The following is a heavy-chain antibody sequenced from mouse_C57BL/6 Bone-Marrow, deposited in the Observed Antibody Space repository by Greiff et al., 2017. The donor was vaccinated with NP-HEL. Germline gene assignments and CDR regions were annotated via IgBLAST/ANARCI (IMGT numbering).Heavy chain of an antibody. Sequence: EVQLQQSGAELVRPGASVKLSCTASGFNIKDYYMHWVKQRPEQGLEWIGRIDPEDGDTEYAPKFQGKATMTADTSSNTAYLQLSSLTSEDTAVYYCTSYGNPHYYAMDYWGQGTSVTVSS. V-gene: IGHV14-1*01. CDR3: TSYGNPHYYAMDY. J-gene: IGHJ4*01. CDR1: GFNIKDYY. CDR2: IDPEDGDT. D-gene: IGHD2-1*01.